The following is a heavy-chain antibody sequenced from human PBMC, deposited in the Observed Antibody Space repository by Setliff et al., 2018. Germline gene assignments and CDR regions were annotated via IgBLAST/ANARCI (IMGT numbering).Heavy chain of an antibody. CDR1: GGSISSSSYY. CDR3: ARRETYYNFWSGYFDY. Sequence: SETLSLTCTVSGGSISSSSYYWGWIRQPPGKGLEWIGSIYYSGSTYYNPSLKSRVTISVDTSKNQFSLKLSSVTAADTAVYYCARRETYYNFWSGYFDYWGQGTLVSVSS. CDR2: IYYSGST. J-gene: IGHJ4*02. D-gene: IGHD3-3*01. V-gene: IGHV4-39*07.